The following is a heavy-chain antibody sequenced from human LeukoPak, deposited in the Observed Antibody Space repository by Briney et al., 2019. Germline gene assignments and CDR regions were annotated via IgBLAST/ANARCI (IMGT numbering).Heavy chain of an antibody. J-gene: IGHJ5*02. D-gene: IGHD6-6*01. CDR2: INHSGST. Sequence: PSETLSLTCAVYGGSFSGYYWSWIRQPPGKGLEWIGEINHSGSTNYNPSLKSRVTISVDTSKNQFSLKLSSVTAADTAVYYCASHSSSPGNNWFDPWGQGTLVTVSS. CDR1: GGSFSGYY. CDR3: ASHSSSPGNNWFDP. V-gene: IGHV4-34*01.